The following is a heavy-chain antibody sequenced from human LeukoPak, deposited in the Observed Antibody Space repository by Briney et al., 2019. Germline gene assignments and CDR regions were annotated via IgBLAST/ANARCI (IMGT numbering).Heavy chain of an antibody. Sequence: PGRSLRLSCAASGFTFDDYAMHWVRQAPGKGLEWVSGISWNSGSIGYADSVKGRFTISRDNAKNSLYLQMNSLRAEDTALYYRAKGSNRGYFDYWGQGTLVTVSS. D-gene: IGHD1-14*01. CDR2: ISWNSGSI. CDR3: AKGSNRGYFDY. CDR1: GFTFDDYA. V-gene: IGHV3-9*01. J-gene: IGHJ4*02.